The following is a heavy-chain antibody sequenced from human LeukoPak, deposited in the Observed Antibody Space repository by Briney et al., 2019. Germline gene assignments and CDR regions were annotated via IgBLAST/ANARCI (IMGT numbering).Heavy chain of an antibody. CDR1: GFTFRSYV. J-gene: IGHJ4*02. V-gene: IGHV3-48*02. CDR3: ARVVVDIVVVVAANDY. D-gene: IGHD2-15*01. CDR2: ISSSSGTI. Sequence: PGGSLRLSCAASGFTFRSYVMSWVRQTPGKGLEWVSYISSSSGTIYYADSVKGRFTISRDNAKNSLYLQMNSLRDEDTAVYYCARVVVDIVVVVAANDYWGQGTLVTVSS.